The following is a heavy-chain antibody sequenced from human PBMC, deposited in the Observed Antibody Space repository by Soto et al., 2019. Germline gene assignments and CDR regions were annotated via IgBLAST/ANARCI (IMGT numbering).Heavy chain of an antibody. CDR3: ARQVSNGAYVCFAMDV. V-gene: IGHV5-51*01. D-gene: IGHD2-8*01. CDR2: IYPGDSDT. J-gene: IGHJ6*02. Sequence: GPSLKVSCTASPNRFNSYWIGWVRQMPGKGLEWIGMIYPGDSDTTYSPSFEGQVTMSVDKSISTAYLHWSSLKASDSATYYCARQVSNGAYVCFAMDVWGQGTTVTAP. CDR1: PNRFNSYW.